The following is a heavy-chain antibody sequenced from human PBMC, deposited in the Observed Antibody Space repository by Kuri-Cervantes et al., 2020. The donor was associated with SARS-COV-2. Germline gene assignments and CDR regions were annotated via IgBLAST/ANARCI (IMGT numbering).Heavy chain of an antibody. D-gene: IGHD3-22*01. CDR1: GFTVSSNY. J-gene: IGHJ4*02. V-gene: IGHV3-11*04. CDR3: ARGYHDSSGYWYYFDY. Sequence: GGSLRLSCAASGFTVSSNYMSWVRQAPGKGLEWVSYISSSGSTIYYADSVKGRFTISRDNAKNSLYLQMNSLRAEDTAVYYCARGYHDSSGYWYYFDYWGQGTLVTV. CDR2: ISSSGSTI.